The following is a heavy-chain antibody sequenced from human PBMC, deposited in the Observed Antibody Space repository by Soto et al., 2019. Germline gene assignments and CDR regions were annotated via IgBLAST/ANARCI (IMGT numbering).Heavy chain of an antibody. CDR1: GASISGYY. Sequence: SETLSLTCTVSGASISGYYWSWIRKSAGKGLEWIGRIYATGTTDYNPSLKSRVMMSVDTSKKQFSLKLRTVTAADTAVYYCVRDGTKTLRDWFDPWGQGISVTVSS. J-gene: IGHJ5*02. D-gene: IGHD1-1*01. CDR3: VRDGTKTLRDWFDP. CDR2: IYATGTT. V-gene: IGHV4-4*07.